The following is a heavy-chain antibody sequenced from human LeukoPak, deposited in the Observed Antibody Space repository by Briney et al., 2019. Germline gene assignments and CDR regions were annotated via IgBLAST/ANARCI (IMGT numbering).Heavy chain of an antibody. CDR1: GGSISSSSYY. J-gene: IGHJ4*02. CDR2: IYYSGST. V-gene: IGHV4-39*07. D-gene: IGHD1-26*01. CDR3: ALSGSYPYYFDY. Sequence: PSETLSLTCTVSGGSISSSSYYWGWIRQPPGKGLEWIGSIYYSGSTYYNPSLKSRVTISVDTSKNQFSLKLSSVTAADTAVYYCALSGSYPYYFDYWGQGTLVTVSS.